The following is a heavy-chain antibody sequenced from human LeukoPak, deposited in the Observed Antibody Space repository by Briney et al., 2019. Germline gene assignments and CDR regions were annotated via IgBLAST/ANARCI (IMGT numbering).Heavy chain of an antibody. V-gene: IGHV1-2*02. CDR3: ARDCSSDRRSSGWYNWFDP. CDR2: INPNSGGT. Sequence: ASVKVSCKASGYTFTGYYMHWVRQAPGQGLEWMGWINPNSGGTNYAQKFQGRVTMTRDTSISTAYMELSRLRSDDTAVYYCARDCSSDRRSSGWYNWFDPWGQGTLVTVSS. J-gene: IGHJ5*02. CDR1: GYTFTGYY. D-gene: IGHD6-19*01.